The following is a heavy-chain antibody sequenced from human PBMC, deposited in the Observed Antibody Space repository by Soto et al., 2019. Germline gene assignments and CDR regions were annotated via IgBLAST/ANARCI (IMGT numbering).Heavy chain of an antibody. V-gene: IGHV1-69*13. CDR3: ARVIPPRPSSIAVAGTGWFDP. Sequence: GASVKVSCKASGGTFSSYAISWVRQAPGQGLEWMGGIIPIFGTANYAQKFQGRVTITADESTSTAYMELSSLRSEDTAVYYCARVIPPRPSSIAVAGTGWFDPWGQGTLVTVSS. D-gene: IGHD6-19*01. CDR1: GGTFSSYA. CDR2: IIPIFGTA. J-gene: IGHJ5*02.